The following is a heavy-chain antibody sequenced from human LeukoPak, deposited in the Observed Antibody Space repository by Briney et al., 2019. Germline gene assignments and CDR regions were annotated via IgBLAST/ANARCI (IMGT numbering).Heavy chain of an antibody. V-gene: IGHV3-43D*03. J-gene: IGHJ6*03. CDR2: ISWDGGST. CDR1: GFTFDDYA. Sequence: GGSLRLSCAASGFTFDDYAMHWVRQAPGKGLEWVSLISWDGGSTYYADSVKGRFTISRDNAKNTLYLQMNSLRAEDTAVYYCASPRHISIAARYYYYYYMDVWGKGTTVTVSS. D-gene: IGHD6-6*01. CDR3: ASPRHISIAARYYYYYYMDV.